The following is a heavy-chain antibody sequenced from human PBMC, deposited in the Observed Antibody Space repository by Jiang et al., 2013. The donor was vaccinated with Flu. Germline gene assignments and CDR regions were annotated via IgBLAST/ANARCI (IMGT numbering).Heavy chain of an antibody. D-gene: IGHD3-22*01. CDR2: IYYSGST. CDR1: GGSISSYY. CDR3: ARVVYDRDIFDP. J-gene: IGHJ5*02. Sequence: LLKPSETLSLTCTVSGGSISSYYWSWIRQPPGKGLEWIGYIYYSGSTNYNPSLKSRVTISVDTSKNQFSLKLSSVTAADTAVYYCARVVYDRDIFDPWGQGTLVTVSS. V-gene: IGHV4-59*01.